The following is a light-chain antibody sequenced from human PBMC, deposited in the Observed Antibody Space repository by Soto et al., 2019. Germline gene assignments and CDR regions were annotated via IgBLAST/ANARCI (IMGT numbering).Light chain of an antibody. Sequence: QSALTQPASVSRSPGQSITISCTGTSSDVGGYDYVSWYQQHPGKAPKLVIYNVSNRPSGISNRFSGSKSGNTASLTISGLQAEDEADYYCSSYTSISTVVFGGGTKVTVL. CDR3: SSYTSISTVV. V-gene: IGLV2-14*03. CDR2: NVS. J-gene: IGLJ2*01. CDR1: SSDVGGYDY.